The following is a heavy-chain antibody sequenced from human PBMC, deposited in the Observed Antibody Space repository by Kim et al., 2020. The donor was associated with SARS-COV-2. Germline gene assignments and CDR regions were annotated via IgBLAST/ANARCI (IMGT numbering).Heavy chain of an antibody. V-gene: IGHV4-34*01. CDR2: INHSGNT. D-gene: IGHD7-27*01. CDR3: ARGGAGVCPSPILGIGPHCDFYATDG. CDR1: VGSLSGYH. Sequence: SETLSLTCAVYVGSLSGYHWTWIRQPPGKGLEWIGEINHSGNTNCNPSLKSRVTISLDTSKNQFSLNLRSMTAADTAVYYCARGGAGVCPSPILGIGPHCDFYATDGGGQGPTATVSS. J-gene: IGHJ6*02.